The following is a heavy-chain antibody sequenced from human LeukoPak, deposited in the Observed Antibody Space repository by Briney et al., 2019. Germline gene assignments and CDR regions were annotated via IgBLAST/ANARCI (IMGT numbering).Heavy chain of an antibody. J-gene: IGHJ4*02. CDR2: IYSDGTGT. V-gene: IGHV3-74*01. CDR3: ARAFGSSGYYYSFDY. CDR1: GFTFSRSW. Sequence: SGGSLRLSCAASGFTFSRSWMHWVRQAPGKGLVWVSRIYSDGTGTFYADSVRGRLTISRDNAKNTLYLQMNSLRAEDTAVYYCARAFGSSGYYYSFDYWGRGTLVTVSS. D-gene: IGHD3-22*01.